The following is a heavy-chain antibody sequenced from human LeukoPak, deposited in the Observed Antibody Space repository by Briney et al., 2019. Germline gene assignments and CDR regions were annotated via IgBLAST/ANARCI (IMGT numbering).Heavy chain of an antibody. CDR3: AHDYGDSLWGAFDI. J-gene: IGHJ3*02. V-gene: IGHV2-5*01. D-gene: IGHD4-17*01. Sequence: SGPTLVKPTQTLTLTCTFSGFSLSTSEVGVGWIRQPPGKALEWLALIYWNEEKRYSPSLKSRRTVTKDPSKNQVVLTMTNMDPVDTATYYCAHDYGDSLWGAFDIWGQGTMVTVSS. CDR2: IYWNEEK. CDR1: GFSLSTSEVG.